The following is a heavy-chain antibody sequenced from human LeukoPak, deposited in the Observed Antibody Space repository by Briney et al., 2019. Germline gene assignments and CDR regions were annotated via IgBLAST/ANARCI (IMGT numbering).Heavy chain of an antibody. Sequence: GGSLRLSCAASGFTFSSYSMNWVRQAPGKGLEWVSSISSSSSYIYYADSVKGRFTISRDNAKNSLYLQMNSLRAEDTAVYYCARGLYDILTGFVFDCWGQGTLVTVSS. J-gene: IGHJ4*02. CDR2: ISSSSSYI. CDR3: ARGLYDILTGFVFDC. V-gene: IGHV3-21*01. CDR1: GFTFSSYS. D-gene: IGHD3-9*01.